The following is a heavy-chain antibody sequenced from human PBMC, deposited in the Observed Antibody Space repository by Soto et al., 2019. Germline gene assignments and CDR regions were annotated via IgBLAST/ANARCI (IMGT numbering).Heavy chain of an antibody. D-gene: IGHD4-17*01. CDR2: IYPGDSDT. V-gene: IGHV5-51*01. CDR1: GYSFTRYW. J-gene: IGHJ6*02. CDR3: ARRLRLYYGMDV. Sequence: PGESLTISCTCAGYSFTRYWIGWVRQMPGKGLEWMGIIYPGDSDTRYSPSFQGQVTISADKSISTAYLQWSSLKASDTAMYYCARRLRLYYGMDVWGQGTTVTVSS.